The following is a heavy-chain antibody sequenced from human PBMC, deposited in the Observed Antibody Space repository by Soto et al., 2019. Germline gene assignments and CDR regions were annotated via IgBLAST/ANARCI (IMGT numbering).Heavy chain of an antibody. CDR3: ASTSYCNGSSCYSRHYYGMDV. CDR2: ITPFVDTS. Sequence: QVRLVQSGAEVKKPGSSVKVSCKVSGGTFSKYSLSWVRQTPGQGLEWMGGITPFVDTSNYAQRFLGRVTLTADKSTHTAFLELSGLKSEDTALYFCASTSYCNGSSCYSRHYYGMDVWGQGTTVTVSS. D-gene: IGHD2-2*01. CDR1: GGTFSKYS. V-gene: IGHV1-69*06. J-gene: IGHJ6*02.